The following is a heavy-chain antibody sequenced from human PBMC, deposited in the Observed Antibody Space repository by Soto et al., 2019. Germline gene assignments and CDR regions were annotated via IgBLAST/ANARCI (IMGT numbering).Heavy chain of an antibody. J-gene: IGHJ6*02. CDR1: GFTFSDYY. Sequence: QVQLVESGGGLVKPGGSLRLSCAASGFTFSDYYMSWIRQAPGKGLEWVSYISSSGSTIDYADSVKGRFTISRDNAKKPLYLPMNSLRAEDTAVYYCARDVAAPVHYGIDVWGHGTTVTVSS. D-gene: IGHD2-15*01. V-gene: IGHV3-11*01. CDR2: ISSSGSTI. CDR3: ARDVAAPVHYGIDV.